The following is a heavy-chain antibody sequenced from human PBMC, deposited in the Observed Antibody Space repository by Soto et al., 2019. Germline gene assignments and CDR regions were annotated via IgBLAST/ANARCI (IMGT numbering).Heavy chain of an antibody. J-gene: IGHJ4*02. Sequence: SVKVSCKASGGTFSSYTISWVRQARGQRLEWIGWIVVGSGNTNYAQKFQERVTITRDMSTSTAYMELSSLRSEDTAVYYCAASYYDSSGYVYWGQGTLVTVSS. CDR3: AASYYDSSGYVY. CDR1: GGTFSSYT. V-gene: IGHV1-58*02. CDR2: IVVGSGNT. D-gene: IGHD3-22*01.